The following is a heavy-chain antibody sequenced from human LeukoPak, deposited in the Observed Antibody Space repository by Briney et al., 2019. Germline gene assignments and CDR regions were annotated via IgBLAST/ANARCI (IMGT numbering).Heavy chain of an antibody. CDR3: ARSPTYGGYPANFDY. J-gene: IGHJ4*02. Sequence: SETLSLTCTVSGGSISSYYWSWIRQPPGKGLEWIGYIYYSGSTNYNPSLKSRVTISVDTSKNQFPLKLSSVTAADTAVYYCARSPTYGGYPANFDYWGQGTLVTVSS. CDR2: IYYSGST. CDR1: GGSISSYY. V-gene: IGHV4-59*01. D-gene: IGHD5-12*01.